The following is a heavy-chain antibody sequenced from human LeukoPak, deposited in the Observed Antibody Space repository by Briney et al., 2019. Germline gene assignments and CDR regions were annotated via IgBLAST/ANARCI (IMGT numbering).Heavy chain of an antibody. J-gene: IGHJ4*02. CDR3: AKGPNYFDS. Sequence: GGSLRLSCAASGFSFSNCWMHWVRQAPGKGLVWVTRMNSDGSATYYAHSVQGRFTISRDNAKNTLYLQMNSLRAEDTAMYFCAKGPNYFDSWGQGTLVTVSS. CDR1: GFSFSNCW. CDR2: MNSDGSAT. V-gene: IGHV3-74*01.